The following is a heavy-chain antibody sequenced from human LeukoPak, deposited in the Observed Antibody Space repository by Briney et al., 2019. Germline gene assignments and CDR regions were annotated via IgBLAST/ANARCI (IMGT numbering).Heavy chain of an antibody. CDR2: FDPEDGET. J-gene: IGHJ3*02. CDR1: GYTLTELS. D-gene: IGHD2-2*01. CDR3: AIIPDIVVVPGGWVSPYDAFDI. Sequence: GASVKVSCKVSGYTLTELSMHWVRQAPGKGLEWMGGFDPEDGETIYAQKFQGRVTMTEDTSTDTAYMELSSLRSEDTAVYYCAIIPDIVVVPGGWVSPYDAFDIWGQGTMVTVSS. V-gene: IGHV1-24*01.